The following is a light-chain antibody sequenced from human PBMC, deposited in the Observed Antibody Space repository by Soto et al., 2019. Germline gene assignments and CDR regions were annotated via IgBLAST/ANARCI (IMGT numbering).Light chain of an antibody. CDR2: ATS. Sequence: EIVLTQSPGTLSLSPGERATLSCRASQSLRNNYFAWYQHKPGQAPRLLIYATSSRATGIPDRFRGSGSGTDFTLSISRLEPEDFAMYYCQQYANVPRSFGQGTKVDNK. CDR3: QQYANVPRS. J-gene: IGKJ1*01. CDR1: QSLRNNY. V-gene: IGKV3-20*01.